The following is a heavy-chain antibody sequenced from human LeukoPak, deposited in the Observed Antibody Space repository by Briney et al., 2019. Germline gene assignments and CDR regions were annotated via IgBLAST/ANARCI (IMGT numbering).Heavy chain of an antibody. V-gene: IGHV3-23*01. CDR1: GFTFSSYA. D-gene: IGHD3-10*01. CDR3: ARDYYGSGSRHDF. CDR2: ISGSGGST. Sequence: GGSLRLSCAASGFTFSSYAMSWVRQAPRKGLEWVSAISGSGGSTYYADSVKGRFTISRYNSKNTLYLQMNSLRAEDTAVCYCARDYYGSGSRHDFWGQGTLVTVSS. J-gene: IGHJ4*02.